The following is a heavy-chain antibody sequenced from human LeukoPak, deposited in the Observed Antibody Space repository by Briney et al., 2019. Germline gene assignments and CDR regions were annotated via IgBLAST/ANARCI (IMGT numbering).Heavy chain of an antibody. V-gene: IGHV7-4-1*02. Sequence: ASVKVSCKASGYTFTSYAMNWVRQAPGQGLEWMGWINTNTGNPTYAQGFTGRFVFSLDTSVSTAYLQISSLKAEDTAVYYCARSSRHYYDSIDAFDIWGQGTMVTVSS. CDR1: GYTFTSYA. CDR2: INTNTGNP. D-gene: IGHD3-22*01. J-gene: IGHJ3*02. CDR3: ARSSRHYYDSIDAFDI.